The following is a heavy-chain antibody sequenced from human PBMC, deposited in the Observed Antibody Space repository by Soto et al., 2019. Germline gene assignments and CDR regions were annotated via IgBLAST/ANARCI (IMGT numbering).Heavy chain of an antibody. V-gene: IGHV1-18*04. CDR3: ASEDRYSGSYYFGF. D-gene: IGHD1-26*01. Sequence: GSVEASCKAPGYPFTSPNIIWVRQAHGQGLEWMGWMKIFYSKTIYSPALHVRVPMATYTSTGTPHMDLSRLTSCAPALYYRASEDRYSGSYYFGFWGEGTRVTVSS. CDR2: MKIFYSKT. CDR1: GYPFTSPN. J-gene: IGHJ4*02.